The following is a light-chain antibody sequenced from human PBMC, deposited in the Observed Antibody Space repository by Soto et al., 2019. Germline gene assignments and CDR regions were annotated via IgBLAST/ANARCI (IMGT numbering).Light chain of an antibody. CDR2: EVS. J-gene: IGLJ1*01. CDR3: CSYGGGNNFYV. V-gene: IGLV2-8*01. CDR1: SSDIGTYDY. Sequence: QSAPTQPPSASGSPGQSVTISCTGTSSDIGTYDYVSWYQHLPDKAPKLIIYEVSKRPSGVPDRFSGSKSGNTASLTVSGLQAEDEGDYYCCSYGGGNNFYVFGTGTKLTVL.